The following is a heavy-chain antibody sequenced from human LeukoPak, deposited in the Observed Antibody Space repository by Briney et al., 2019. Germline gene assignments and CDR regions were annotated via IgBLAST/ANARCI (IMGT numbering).Heavy chain of an antibody. V-gene: IGHV3-11*01. CDR2: FSSSGSTI. Sequence: GGSLRLSCAASGFTFSDYYMSWIRQAPGKGLECVSYFSSSGSTIYYADSVRGRFTISRDNAKNSLYLQMNSLRAEDTAVYYCARDESYGSDYWGQGTLVTVSS. J-gene: IGHJ4*02. CDR3: ARDESYGSDY. D-gene: IGHD1-26*01. CDR1: GFTFSDYY.